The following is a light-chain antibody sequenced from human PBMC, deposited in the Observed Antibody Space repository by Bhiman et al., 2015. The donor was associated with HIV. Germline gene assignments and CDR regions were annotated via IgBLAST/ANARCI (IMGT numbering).Light chain of an antibody. V-gene: IGLV1-47*01. CDR2: KNN. CDR3: AAWDDSLSAWV. Sequence: QSVLTQAPSASGTPGQRVTISCSGSSSNIGSKYVYWYQQLPGTAPKLLIYKNNQRPSGVSDRFSGSKSGTSASLAISGLRSEDEADYYCAAWDDSLSAWVFGGGAKLTVL. CDR1: SSNIGSKY. J-gene: IGLJ3*02.